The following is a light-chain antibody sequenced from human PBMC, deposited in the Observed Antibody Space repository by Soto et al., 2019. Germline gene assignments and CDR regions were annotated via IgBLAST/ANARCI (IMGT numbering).Light chain of an antibody. Sequence: DVQLTQSPSFLSASVGDRLTITCRASQGINSYLAWYQQKPGKAPQLLIYTASTLQSGVPSRFSGSASGTEFTLTISSLQPEDFATYYCQQLNSYPLTFGGGTKVDSK. CDR3: QQLNSYPLT. J-gene: IGKJ4*01. CDR2: TAS. CDR1: QGINSY. V-gene: IGKV1-9*01.